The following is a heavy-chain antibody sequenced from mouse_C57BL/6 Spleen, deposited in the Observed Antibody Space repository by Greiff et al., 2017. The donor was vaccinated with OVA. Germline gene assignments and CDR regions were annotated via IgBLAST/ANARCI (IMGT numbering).Heavy chain of an antibody. CDR1: GYAFTNYL. CDR3: ARENYGYAMDY. V-gene: IGHV1-54*01. D-gene: IGHD1-1*01. J-gene: IGHJ4*01. Sequence: QVQLQQSGAELVRPGTSVKVSCKASGYAFTNYLLEWVKQRPGQGLEWIGVINPGGGGTNYNEKFKGKATLTADNSSSTAYMQLSSLTSEDAAVYFCARENYGYAMDYWGQGTSVTVSS. CDR2: INPGGGGT.